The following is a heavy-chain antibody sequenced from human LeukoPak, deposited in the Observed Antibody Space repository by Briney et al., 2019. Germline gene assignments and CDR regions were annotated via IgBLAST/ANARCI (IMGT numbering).Heavy chain of an antibody. J-gene: IGHJ3*02. D-gene: IGHD1-26*01. CDR1: GFTLSDHY. V-gene: IGHV3-15*01. CDR2: IKSKTDGETT. CDR3: ITDPGAWAPI. Sequence: GGSLRLSCAVSGFTLSDHYMDWVRQAPGKGLEWVGRIKSKTDGETTDYAAPVKGRFTISRDDSKNTLYLQMNRLNIGDTAVYYCITDPGAWAPIWGQGTMVTVSS.